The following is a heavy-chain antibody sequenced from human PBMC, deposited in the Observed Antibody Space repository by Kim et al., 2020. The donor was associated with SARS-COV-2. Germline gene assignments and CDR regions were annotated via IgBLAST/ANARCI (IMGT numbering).Heavy chain of an antibody. Sequence: SETLSLTCSVSSDSISSYYCSWIRQLPGKGLEWLGYIYYSGSTDYNHPLKTRVPISWDTSKNQFSLDLTSVTDAATAGFYCARSEGGGIWHHFDYWG. CDR1: SDSISSYY. D-gene: IGHD3-3*02. J-gene: IGHJ5*01. CDR2: IYYSGST. CDR3: ARSEGGGIWHHFDY. V-gene: IGHV4-59*01.